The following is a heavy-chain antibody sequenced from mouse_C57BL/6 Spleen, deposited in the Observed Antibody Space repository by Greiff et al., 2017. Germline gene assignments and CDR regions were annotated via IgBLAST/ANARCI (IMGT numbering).Heavy chain of an antibody. V-gene: IGHV1-82*01. CDR1: GYAFSSSW. Sequence: VQLQQSGPELVKPGASVKISCKASGYAFSSSWMNWVKQRPGKGLEWIGRIYPGDGDTNYNGKFKGKATLTADKASSTAYMQLSSLTSEDSAVYFCAREGSSGHFDYWGQGTTLTVSS. D-gene: IGHD3-2*02. J-gene: IGHJ2*01. CDR2: IYPGDGDT. CDR3: AREGSSGHFDY.